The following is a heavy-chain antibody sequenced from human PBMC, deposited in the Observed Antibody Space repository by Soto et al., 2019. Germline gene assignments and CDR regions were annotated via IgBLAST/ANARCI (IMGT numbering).Heavy chain of an antibody. CDR2: ISGSSRTI. Sequence: GWSLRLSCAASAFTFSDYYMTWIRQAPGKGLEWVGYISGSSRTISYGDSVKGRFTISRDNAKSSLFLQMNSLRAEDTAEYYCARPVYTSKTEFEYWGQGTLVTVSS. J-gene: IGHJ4*02. CDR3: ARPVYTSKTEFEY. CDR1: AFTFSDYY. V-gene: IGHV3-11*01. D-gene: IGHD2-2*01.